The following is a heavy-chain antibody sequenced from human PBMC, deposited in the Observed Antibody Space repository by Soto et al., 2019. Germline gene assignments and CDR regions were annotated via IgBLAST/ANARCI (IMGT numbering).Heavy chain of an antibody. J-gene: IGHJ6*02. CDR2: ISAYDDNT. Sequence: QAQLVQSGPEVKKPGASVKVSCKASGYRFTSYGISWVRQAPGQGLEWLGWISAYDDNTKYAQTLQGSVSMSTDTSTNAADMXXRSLRSDDTAMYYCARGGYYDSSGSRNYHYYGMNVWGQGTTVTVSS. V-gene: IGHV1-18*01. CDR1: GYRFTSYG. D-gene: IGHD3-22*01. CDR3: ARGGYYDSSGSRNYHYYGMNV.